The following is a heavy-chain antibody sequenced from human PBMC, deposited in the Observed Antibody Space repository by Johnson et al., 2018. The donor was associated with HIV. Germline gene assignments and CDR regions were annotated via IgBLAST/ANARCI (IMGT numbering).Heavy chain of an antibody. CDR3: ATFYYDNSNYFELASFFPGPTDL. D-gene: IGHD3-22*01. J-gene: IGHJ3*01. V-gene: IGHV3-33*01. CDR2: IWYDGSNE. Sequence: QVQLVESGGGVVQPGTSLRLSCVASGFTFNSYAMHWVRQAPGKGLEWLSVIWYDGSNEYYADSVKGRFTISRDNSKNTLYLHMGSLILEDTAVYYCATFYYDNSNYFELASFFPGPTDLWGQGTLVTVSS. CDR1: GFTFNSYA.